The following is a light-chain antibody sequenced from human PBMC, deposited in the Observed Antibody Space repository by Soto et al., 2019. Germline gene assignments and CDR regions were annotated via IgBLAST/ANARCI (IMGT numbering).Light chain of an antibody. CDR1: QTVSSSS. CDR2: GAT. V-gene: IGKV3-20*01. J-gene: IGKJ5*01. Sequence: EIVLTQSPGTLSLSPGERATLSCRASQTVSSSSLAWYQQKPGQAPRLLIHGATTRATGIPARFSGSGSGTEFTLTISSLQSEDFAVYYCQQCGSSPITFGQGTRLEIK. CDR3: QQCGSSPIT.